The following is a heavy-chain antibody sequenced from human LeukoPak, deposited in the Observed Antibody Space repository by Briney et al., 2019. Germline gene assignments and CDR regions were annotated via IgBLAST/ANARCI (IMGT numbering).Heavy chain of an antibody. V-gene: IGHV4-59*12. CDR1: GGSISSYY. CDR2: IYYSGST. J-gene: IGHJ4*02. D-gene: IGHD3-22*01. Sequence: PSETLSLTCTVSGGSISSYYWSRIRQPPGKGLEWIGYIYYSGSTNYNPSLKSRVTMSVDTSKNQFSLNLSSVTAADTAVYYCARARPGKYYSDSNAHYLRSYYFDSWGQGTLVTVSS. CDR3: ARARPGKYYSDSNAHYLRSYYFDS.